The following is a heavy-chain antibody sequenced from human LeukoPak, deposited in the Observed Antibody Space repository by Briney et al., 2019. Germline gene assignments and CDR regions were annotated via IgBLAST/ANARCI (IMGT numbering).Heavy chain of an antibody. J-gene: IGHJ3*02. CDR3: AKTYTGSYLGAFDI. D-gene: IGHD1-26*01. Sequence: GGSLRLSCAASGFTFSIYAMIWVRQAPGKGLEWVSGISGGGAVTYYADSVKGRLTISRHNSKNTLYLQIHSLRAEDTAVYYCAKTYTGSYLGAFDIWGQGTMVTVSS. CDR2: ISGGGAVT. CDR1: GFTFSIYA. V-gene: IGHV3-23*01.